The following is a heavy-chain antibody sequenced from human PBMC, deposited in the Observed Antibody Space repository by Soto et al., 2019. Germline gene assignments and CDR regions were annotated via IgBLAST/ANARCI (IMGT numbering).Heavy chain of an antibody. CDR2: IIPMLDIT. CDR3: TLGSWSAETFDI. J-gene: IGHJ3*02. CDR1: GGTFSTYT. V-gene: IGHV1-69*02. Sequence: EASVKVSCKASGGTFSTYTIIWARQAPGQGLEWMGRIIPMLDITNTAQSFQGRVMITADKSTSTAYLELSALRSDDTAIYFCTLGSWSAETFDIWGRGTMVTVSS. D-gene: IGHD6-13*01.